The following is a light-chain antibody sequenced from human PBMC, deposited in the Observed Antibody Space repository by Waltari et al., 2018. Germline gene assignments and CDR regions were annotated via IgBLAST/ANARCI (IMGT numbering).Light chain of an antibody. CDR1: QSLIHSDGNTY. J-gene: IGKJ1*01. V-gene: IGKV2-30*02. CDR3: MQSTQWPRT. CDR2: KVS. Sequence: DVVMTQSPLSLTVTLGQPASISFRSSQSLIHSDGNTYLNWFQQRPGQSPRRLIYKVSKRESGVPERFSGSGLGTDFTLKISRVEAEDVGFYYCMQSTQWPRTFGQGTKVEIK.